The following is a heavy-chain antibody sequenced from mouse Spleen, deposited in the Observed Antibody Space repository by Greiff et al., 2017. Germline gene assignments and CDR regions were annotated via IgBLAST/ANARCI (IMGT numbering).Heavy chain of an antibody. CDR3: ASSTGRAWFAY. J-gene: IGHJ3*01. CDR1: GFTFSSYA. CDR2: ISSGGGNT. V-gene: IGHV5-9-3*01. Sequence: EVQLVESGGGLVKLGGSLKLSCAASGFTFSSYAMSWVRQTPEKRLEWVATISSGGGNTYYPDSVKGRFTISRDNAKNTLYLQMSSLKSEDTAMYYCASSTGRAWFAYWGQGTLVTVSA. D-gene: IGHD4-1*02.